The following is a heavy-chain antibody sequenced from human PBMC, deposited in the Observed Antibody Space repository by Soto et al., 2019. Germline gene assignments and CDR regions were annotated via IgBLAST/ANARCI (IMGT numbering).Heavy chain of an antibody. V-gene: IGHV1-18*01. D-gene: IGHD5-18*01. Sequence: GASVKVSCKASGYAFTTYGISWVLRAPGQGLEWMGWISAYNGHTNYAQKLQGRVTMTTDTSTSTAYMELRSLRSDDTAVYYCARDQIQLWSRDHWFEPWGQGTRVNVPS. CDR1: GYAFTTYG. CDR3: ARDQIQLWSRDHWFEP. J-gene: IGHJ5*02. CDR2: ISAYNGHT.